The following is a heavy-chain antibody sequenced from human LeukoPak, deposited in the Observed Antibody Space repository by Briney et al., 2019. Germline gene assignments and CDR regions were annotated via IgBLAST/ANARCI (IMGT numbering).Heavy chain of an antibody. CDR1: GGSISSFY. CDR2: IYYSGST. J-gene: IGHJ5*02. CDR3: ARAHDFWSGYYVGYWFDP. D-gene: IGHD3-3*01. V-gene: IGHV4-59*01. Sequence: SETLSLTCTVSGGSISSFYWSWIRQPPGKGLEWIGYIYYSGSTNYNPSLKSRVTISVDTSKNQFSLKLSSVTAADTAVYYCARAHDFWSGYYVGYWFDPWGQGTLVTVSS.